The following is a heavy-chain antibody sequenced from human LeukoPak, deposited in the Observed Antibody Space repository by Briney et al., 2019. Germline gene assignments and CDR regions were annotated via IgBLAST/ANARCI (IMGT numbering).Heavy chain of an antibody. D-gene: IGHD2-15*01. CDR1: GGSISSSNW. J-gene: IGHJ4*02. CDR3: ARLVCGGGSCPAEFDY. CDR2: IYYSGST. V-gene: IGHV4-39*01. Sequence: SETLSLTCAVSGGSISSSNWWSWIRQPPGKGLEWIGSIYYSGSTYYNPSLNSRVTIFIDMSKNQFSLKLSSVTATDTAVYYCARLVCGGGSCPAEFDYWGQGTLVTVSS.